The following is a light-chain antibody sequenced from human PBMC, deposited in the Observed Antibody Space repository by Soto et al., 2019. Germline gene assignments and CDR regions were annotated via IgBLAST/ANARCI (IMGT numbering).Light chain of an antibody. J-gene: IGKJ1*01. Sequence: EIVMTQSPATLSVSPGEGATLSCRASQGIGDTLAWYQHKPGQTPRLLIYDTSTRATGIPARFSGSGSGTNFTLAISSLEPEDFAVYHCQQRLNWPPTFAQGTKVDI. CDR1: QGIGDT. CDR2: DTS. V-gene: IGKV3-11*01. CDR3: QQRLNWPPT.